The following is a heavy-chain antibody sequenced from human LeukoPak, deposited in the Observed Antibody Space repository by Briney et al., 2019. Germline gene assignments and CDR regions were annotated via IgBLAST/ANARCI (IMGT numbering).Heavy chain of an antibody. CDR2: MNPNSGNT. CDR1: GYTFTSYD. Sequence: GASVKVSCKASGYTFTSYDINWVRQATGQGLEWMGCMNPNSGNTGYAQKFQGTVTMTRNTSISTAYMELSSLRSEDTAVYYCASSTYYYDSSGYYWGILGYWGQGTLVTVSS. D-gene: IGHD3-22*01. CDR3: ASSTYYYDSSGYYWGILGY. V-gene: IGHV1-8*01. J-gene: IGHJ4*02.